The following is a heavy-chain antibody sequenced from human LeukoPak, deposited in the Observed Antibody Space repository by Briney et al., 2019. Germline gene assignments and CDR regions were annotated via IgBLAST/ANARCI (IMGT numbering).Heavy chain of an antibody. J-gene: IGHJ4*02. V-gene: IGHV4-59*01. D-gene: IGHD6-6*01. CDR1: GGSISSYY. Sequence: SETLSLTCTVSGGSISSYYWSWIRQPPGKGLEWIGYIYYSGSTNYNPSLKSRVTVSVDTSKNQFSLKLSSVTAADTAVYYCARVDPDSSSTLEVFDYWGQGTLVTVSS. CDR2: IYYSGST. CDR3: ARVDPDSSSTLEVFDY.